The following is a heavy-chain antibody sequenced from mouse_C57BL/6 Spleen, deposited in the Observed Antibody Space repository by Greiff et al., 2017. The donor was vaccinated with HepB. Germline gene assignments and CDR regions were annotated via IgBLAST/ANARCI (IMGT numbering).Heavy chain of an antibody. CDR2: ISSGISTI. V-gene: IGHV5-17*01. CDR1: GFTFSDYG. J-gene: IGHJ3*01. D-gene: IGHD1-1*01. CDR3: EKCDFYGSSAWFAY. Sequence: EVKLVESGGGLVKPGGSLKLSCAASGFTFSDYGMHWVRQAPEKGLEWVAYISSGISTIYYADTMKGRFTISRDNAEKTLFLQMTSLRSEDTAMYYCEKCDFYGSSAWFAYWGEGTLVTVSA.